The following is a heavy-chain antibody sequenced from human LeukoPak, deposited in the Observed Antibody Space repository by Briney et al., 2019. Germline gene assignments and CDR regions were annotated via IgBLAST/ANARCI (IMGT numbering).Heavy chain of an antibody. CDR2: FDPEDGET. D-gene: IGHD3-22*01. J-gene: IGHJ4*02. CDR1: GYTLTELS. V-gene: IGHV1-24*01. CDR3: EGFGDYYDSSGYRDY. Sequence: ASVKVSCRVSGYTLTELSMHWVRQAPGKGLEWMGGFDPEDGETIYAQKFQGRVTMTEDTSTDTAYMELSSLRSEDTAVYYCEGFGDYYDSSGYRDYWGQGTLVTVSS.